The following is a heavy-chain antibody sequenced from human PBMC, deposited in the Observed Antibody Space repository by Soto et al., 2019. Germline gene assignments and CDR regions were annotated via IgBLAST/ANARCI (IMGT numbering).Heavy chain of an antibody. CDR2: IYYSGST. J-gene: IGHJ4*02. CDR3: ARAPKIKNGQFDF. CDR1: GGSVSSGSHY. Sequence: SETLSLTCTVSGGSVSSGSHYWSWIRQPPGKGLEWIGYIYYSGSTDHNPSLKSRVTISVDTPKNQFSLKVTSVTAADTAVYYCARAPKIKNGQFDFWGQGSL. D-gene: IGHD3-16*01. V-gene: IGHV4-61*01.